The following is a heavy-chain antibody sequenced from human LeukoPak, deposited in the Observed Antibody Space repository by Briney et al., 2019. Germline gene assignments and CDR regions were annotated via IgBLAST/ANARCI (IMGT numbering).Heavy chain of an antibody. CDR2: INWNGGST. J-gene: IGHJ3*01. Sequence: GGSLRLSCVASGFTFSTYGMSWVRQAPGKGLEWVSGINWNGGSTGYADSVKGRFTISRDNAKNSLYLQMDSLRVEDTAVYYCAKCILGPFDAFDVWGQGTMVTVSS. V-gene: IGHV3-20*04. CDR1: GFTFSTYG. CDR3: AKCILGPFDAFDV.